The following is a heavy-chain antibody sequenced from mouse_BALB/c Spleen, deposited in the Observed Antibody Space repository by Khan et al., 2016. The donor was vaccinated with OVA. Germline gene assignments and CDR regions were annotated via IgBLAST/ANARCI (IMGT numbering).Heavy chain of an antibody. CDR2: ISYSGNT. D-gene: IGHD1-1*02. CDR3: ARIYGGDFDY. J-gene: IGHJ2*01. V-gene: IGHV3-2*02. Sequence: EVQLQESGPGLVKPSQSLSLTCTVTGYSITSDYAWNWIRQFPGNKLEWMGHISYSGNTKYNPSLKSRIPITRDTSKNQFFLQLNSVTTEDTATYDCARIYGGDFDYWGQGTTLTVSS. CDR1: GYSITSDYA.